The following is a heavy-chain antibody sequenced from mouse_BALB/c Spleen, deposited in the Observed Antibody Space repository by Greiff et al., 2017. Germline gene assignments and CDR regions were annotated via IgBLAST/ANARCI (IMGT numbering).Heavy chain of an antibody. CDR2: INPYNDGT. V-gene: IGHV1-14*01. Sequence: EVQLQQSGPELVKPGASVKMSCKASGYTFTSYVMHWVKQKPGQGLEWIGYINPYNDGTKYNEKFKGKATLTSDKSSSTAYMELSSLTSEDSAVYYCARNYRYDDGPYAMDYWGQGTSVTVSS. J-gene: IGHJ4*01. CDR1: GYTFTSYV. D-gene: IGHD2-14*01. CDR3: ARNYRYDDGPYAMDY.